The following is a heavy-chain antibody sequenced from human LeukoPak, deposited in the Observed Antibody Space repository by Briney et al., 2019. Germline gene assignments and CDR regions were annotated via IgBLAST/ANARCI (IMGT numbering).Heavy chain of an antibody. D-gene: IGHD5-18*01. Sequence: SVKVSCKASGGTFSSYAIRWVRQAPGQGLEWMGGIIPIFGTANYAQKFQGRVTITADKSTSTAYMELSSLRSEDTAVYYCARGAALQLWFSYWGQGTLVTVSS. CDR3: ARGAALQLWFSY. J-gene: IGHJ4*02. V-gene: IGHV1-69*06. CDR2: IIPIFGTA. CDR1: GGTFSSYA.